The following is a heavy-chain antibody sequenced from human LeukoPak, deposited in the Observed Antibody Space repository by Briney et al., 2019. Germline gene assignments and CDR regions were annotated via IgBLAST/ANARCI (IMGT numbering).Heavy chain of an antibody. D-gene: IGHD3-16*01. CDR1: GYTLTGHY. CDR3: ARDLADVFDI. V-gene: IGHV1-2*06. CDR2: INPNSGGT. Sequence: ASVKVSCKASGYTLTGHYMHGVRQAPGQGLEWMGRINPNSGGTNYAQKFQGRVTMTRDTSISTAYMELSRLRCDDAAVYCCARDLADVFDIWGQGSMVTVSS. J-gene: IGHJ3*02.